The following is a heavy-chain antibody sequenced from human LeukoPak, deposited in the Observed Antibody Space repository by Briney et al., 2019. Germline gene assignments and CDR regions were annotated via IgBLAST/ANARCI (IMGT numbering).Heavy chain of an antibody. CDR1: GGTFSSYA. V-gene: IGHV1-69*13. J-gene: IGHJ4*02. Sequence: GASVKVSCKASGGTFSSYAISWVRQAPGQGLEWMGGIIPIFGTANYAQKFQGRVTITADESTSTAYMELSSLRSEDTAVYYCASEDLGGSFDYWGQGTLVTVSS. CDR3: ASEDLGGSFDY. CDR2: IIPIFGTA. D-gene: IGHD3-16*01.